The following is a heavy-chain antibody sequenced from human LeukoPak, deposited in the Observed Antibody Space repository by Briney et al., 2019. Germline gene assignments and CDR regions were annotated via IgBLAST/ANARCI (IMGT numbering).Heavy chain of an antibody. V-gene: IGHV5-51*01. CDR2: ISPGDSDT. CDR1: GYSFTSYW. Sequence: GESLKISCKGSGYSFTSYWIGWVRQMPGKGLEWMGIISPGDSDTRYSPAFQGQVTISVDKSINTAYLQWSSLKASDTAMYFCARHLTDYGSGSPYNYYYYMDVWGNGTTVTISS. D-gene: IGHD3-10*01. J-gene: IGHJ6*03. CDR3: ARHLTDYGSGSPYNYYYYMDV.